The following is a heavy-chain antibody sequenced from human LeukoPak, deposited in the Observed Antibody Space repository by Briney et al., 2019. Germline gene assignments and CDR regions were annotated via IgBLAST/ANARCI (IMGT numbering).Heavy chain of an antibody. CDR1: GFTFSSYA. Sequence: PGGYLRLYCAASGFTFSSYAMSWDRQAPGKGLEGVSAINGSGGSTYYADSMKGRFTISRDNSKNTLYLQMNSLRAEDTAVYYCAVNYYFDYWGQGTLVTVSS. CDR2: INGSGGST. CDR3: AVNYYFDY. J-gene: IGHJ4*02. V-gene: IGHV3-23*01.